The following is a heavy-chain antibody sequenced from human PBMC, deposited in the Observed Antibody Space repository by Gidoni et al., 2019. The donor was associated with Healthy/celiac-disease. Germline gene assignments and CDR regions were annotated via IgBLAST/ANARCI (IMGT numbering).Heavy chain of an antibody. CDR3: ARGKRAARRGYYFDY. CDR2: INHSGST. D-gene: IGHD6-6*01. Sequence: QVQLQQWGAGLLKPSETLSLTCAVYGGSFSGYYWSWIRQPPGKGLEWIGEINHSGSTNYNPSLKSRVTISVDTSKNQFSLKLSSVTAADTAVYYCARGKRAARRGYYFDYWGQGTLVTVSS. CDR1: GGSFSGYY. J-gene: IGHJ4*02. V-gene: IGHV4-34*01.